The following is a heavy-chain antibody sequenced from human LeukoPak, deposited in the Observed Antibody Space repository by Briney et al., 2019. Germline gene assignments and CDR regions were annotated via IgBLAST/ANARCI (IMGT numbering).Heavy chain of an antibody. CDR3: ARESQVFWPKETNWFDP. V-gene: IGHV1-46*01. J-gene: IGHJ5*02. Sequence: GASVKVSCKASGYTFTSYYMHWVRQAPGQGLEWMGIINPSGGSTSYAQKFQGRVTMTRDTSTSTVYMELSSLRSEDTAVYYCARESQVFWPKETNWFDPWGHGTLVTVAS. D-gene: IGHD3-3*01. CDR1: GYTFTSYY. CDR2: INPSGGST.